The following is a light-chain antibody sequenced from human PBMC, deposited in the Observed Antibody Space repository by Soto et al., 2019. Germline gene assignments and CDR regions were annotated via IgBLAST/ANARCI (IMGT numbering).Light chain of an antibody. Sequence: QSALTQPASVSGSPGQSITISCTGTSSDVGSYNLVSWYQQHPGKAPKLMIYEGSKRPSGVSNRFSGSKSGNTASLTISGLQAEDEADYYCFSFTTTSTHVFGTGTKVTVL. CDR2: EGS. CDR3: FSFTTTSTHV. J-gene: IGLJ1*01. CDR1: SSDVGSYNL. V-gene: IGLV2-14*02.